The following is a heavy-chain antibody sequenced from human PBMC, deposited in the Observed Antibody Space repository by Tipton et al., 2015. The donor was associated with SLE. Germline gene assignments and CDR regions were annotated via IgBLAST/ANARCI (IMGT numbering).Heavy chain of an antibody. V-gene: IGHV4-31*03. D-gene: IGHD3-10*01. CDR2: ISYSGTT. Sequence: GLVKPSQTLSLTCTVSGDSISSGGYYWSWIRQHPVKGLEWIGYISYSGTTYSNPSLKSRVTISVDTSKNQFSLKLASVTAADTAVYFCASAVSSLELYPPDATDFWGQGTKVTVSS. J-gene: IGHJ3*01. CDR1: GDSISSGGYY. CDR3: ASAVSSLELYPPDATDF.